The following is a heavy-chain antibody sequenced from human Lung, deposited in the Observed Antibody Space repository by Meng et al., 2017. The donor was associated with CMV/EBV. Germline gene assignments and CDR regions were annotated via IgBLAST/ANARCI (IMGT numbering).Heavy chain of an antibody. CDR1: GGTLSSYA. CDR3: ARPLGSYYDY. V-gene: IGHV1-69*10. D-gene: IGHD1-26*01. Sequence: KVSCTASGGTLSSYALSWVRQAPGQGLEWMGDIIPILGIVNYAQKFRGRVTITADRVTGTAYMELSSLRSEDTAVYYCARPLGSYYDYWGQGTLVTVSS. CDR2: IIPILGIV. J-gene: IGHJ4*02.